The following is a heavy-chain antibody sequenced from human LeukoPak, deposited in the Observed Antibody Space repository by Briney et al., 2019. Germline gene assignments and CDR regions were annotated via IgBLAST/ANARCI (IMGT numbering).Heavy chain of an antibody. CDR1: GFTFSSYS. CDR2: ISSSSSYI. D-gene: IGHD3-10*01. CDR3: ASHLKWFGELGVDY. Sequence: GGSLRLSCAASGFTFSSYSMNWVRQAPGKGLEWVSSISSSSSYIYYADSVKGRFTISRDNAKNSLYLQMNSLRAEDTAVYYCASHLKWFGELGVDYWGQGTLVTVSS. V-gene: IGHV3-21*01. J-gene: IGHJ4*02.